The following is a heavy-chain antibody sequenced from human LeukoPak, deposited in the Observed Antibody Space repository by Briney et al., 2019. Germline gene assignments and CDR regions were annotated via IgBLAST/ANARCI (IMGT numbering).Heavy chain of an antibody. D-gene: IGHD5-12*01. Sequence: GRSLRLSCAASGFTFDDYAMHWARQAPGKGLEWVSYITWNSDTIAYADSVKGRFTISRDNAKNSLYLQMNSLRAEDTAVYYCAKAVWLHTWGQGTLVTVSS. CDR1: GFTFDDYA. CDR2: ITWNSDTI. V-gene: IGHV3-9*01. CDR3: AKAVWLHT. J-gene: IGHJ4*02.